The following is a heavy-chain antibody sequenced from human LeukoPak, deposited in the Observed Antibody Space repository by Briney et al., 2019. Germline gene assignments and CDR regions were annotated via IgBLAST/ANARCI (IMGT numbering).Heavy chain of an antibody. Sequence: ASVKVSCKASGYTFTSYGIRWVRQAPGQGLAWMGWISAYNGNTNYAQKLQGRVTMTTDTSTSTAYMELRSLRSDDTAVYYCARRGTTDYYYYGMDVWGQGTTVTVSS. CDR3: ARRGTTDYYYYGMDV. V-gene: IGHV1-18*01. D-gene: IGHD1-7*01. CDR2: ISAYNGNT. J-gene: IGHJ6*02. CDR1: GYTFTSYG.